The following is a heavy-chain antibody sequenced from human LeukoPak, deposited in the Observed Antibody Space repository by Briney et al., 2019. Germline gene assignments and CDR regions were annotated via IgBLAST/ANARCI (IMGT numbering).Heavy chain of an antibody. J-gene: IGHJ5*02. D-gene: IGHD5-12*01. V-gene: IGHV1-18*01. CDR3: ARGRASAGGYSGYDWGDWFDP. Sequence: ASVKVSCKASGYTFTSYGISWVRQAPGQGLEWMGWISAYNGNTNYAQKLQGRVTITRNTSISTAYMDLSSLRSEDTAVYYCARGRASAGGYSGYDWGDWFDPWGQGTLVTVSS. CDR1: GYTFTSYG. CDR2: ISAYNGNT.